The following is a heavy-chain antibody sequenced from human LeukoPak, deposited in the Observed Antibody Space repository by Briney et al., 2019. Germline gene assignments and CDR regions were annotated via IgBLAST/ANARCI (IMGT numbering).Heavy chain of an antibody. Sequence: GWSLRLYCSVSEFNYSSYSMKWVRQATGKGLKWYSSISSSSNYIYYADSVKGRFTISRDNAKNSLYLQMNSLRAEDTAVYYCVRGFCSGGSCYSPFFYHYYMDVWGKGTTVTVSS. CDR1: EFNYSSYS. J-gene: IGHJ6*03. V-gene: IGHV3-21*01. D-gene: IGHD2-15*01. CDR2: ISSSSNYI. CDR3: VRGFCSGGSCYSPFFYHYYMDV.